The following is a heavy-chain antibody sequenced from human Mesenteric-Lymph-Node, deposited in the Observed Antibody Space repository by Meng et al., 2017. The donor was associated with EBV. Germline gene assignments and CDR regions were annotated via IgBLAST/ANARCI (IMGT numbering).Heavy chain of an antibody. Sequence: QLRWKRSGPELVKPSEHLSLTGTVSGDSISSSSYYWGWIRQPPGKGLEWIASMYYSGRTHYDPSLKSRITISLDTSKNQFSLKLSSVTAADTAVYYCARVSSGYLDYYFDYWGQGTLVTVSS. V-gene: IGHV4-39*07. J-gene: IGHJ4*02. CDR1: GDSISSSSYY. CDR3: ARVSSGYLDYYFDY. D-gene: IGHD3-22*01. CDR2: MYYSGRT.